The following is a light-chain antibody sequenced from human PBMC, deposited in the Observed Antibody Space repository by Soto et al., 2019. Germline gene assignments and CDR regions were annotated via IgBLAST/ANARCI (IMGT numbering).Light chain of an antibody. Sequence: QSVLTQPASVSGSPGQSITISCTGTSSDVGSYNLVSWYQQHPGKAPKLMIYEGSQRPPGVSNRFSGSKSGNTASLPISGLQAEDEADYYCCSYAGSSTPLVFGTGTKVTVL. CDR1: SSDVGSYNL. V-gene: IGLV2-23*01. CDR3: CSYAGSSTPLV. CDR2: EGS. J-gene: IGLJ1*01.